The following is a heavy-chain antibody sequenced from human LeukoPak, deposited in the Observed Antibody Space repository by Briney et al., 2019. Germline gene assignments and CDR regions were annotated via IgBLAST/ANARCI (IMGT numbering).Heavy chain of an antibody. CDR1: GFTFSSYA. V-gene: IGHV3-23*01. D-gene: IGHD6-19*01. CDR2: ISGSGGST. Sequence: RGSLRLSCAASGFTFSSYAMSWVRQAPGKGLEWVSAISGSGGSTYYADSVKGRFTISRDNSKNTLYLQMNSLRAEDTAVYYCAKKGSGWYYFDYWGQGTLVTVSS. CDR3: AKKGSGWYYFDY. J-gene: IGHJ4*02.